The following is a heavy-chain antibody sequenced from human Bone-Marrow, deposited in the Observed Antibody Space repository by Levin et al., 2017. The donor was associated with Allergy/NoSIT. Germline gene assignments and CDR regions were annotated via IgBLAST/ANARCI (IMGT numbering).Heavy chain of an antibody. V-gene: IGHV3-23*01. CDR3: AKDIGAGGGSCFSD. D-gene: IGHD2-15*01. CDR2: ISGNGVNA. CDR1: GFTFSSYA. J-gene: IGHJ4*02. Sequence: GGSLRLSCAASGFTFSSYAMSWVRQAPGKGLEWVSAISGNGVNAYYVGSVKGRFTISRDNSKNTLFLQMNSLRAEDTAVYYCAKDIGAGGGSCFSDWGKGTLVTVSS.